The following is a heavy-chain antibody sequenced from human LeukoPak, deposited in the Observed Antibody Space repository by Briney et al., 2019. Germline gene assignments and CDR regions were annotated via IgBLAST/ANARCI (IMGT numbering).Heavy chain of an antibody. CDR2: ITNSGVHT. V-gene: IGHV3-21*01. CDR1: GFTFTSYT. D-gene: IGHD2-15*01. J-gene: IGHJ4*02. CDR3: ARQPQVARFDY. Sequence: GGSLRLSCAASGFTFTSYTMSWVRQAPGKGLEWVSSITNSGVHTYYTDSLKGRFTISRDNANNSLYLQMNSLSAEDTAIYYCARQPQVARFDYWGQGTPVSVSS.